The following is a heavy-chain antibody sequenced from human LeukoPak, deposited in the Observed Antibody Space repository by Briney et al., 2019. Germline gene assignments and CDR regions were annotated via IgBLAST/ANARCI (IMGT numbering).Heavy chain of an antibody. Sequence: PSETLSLTCTVSGGSISSSSYYWGWIRQPPGKGLEWVGILYYSGTTYYNPSLKSRVTISVDTSKHQISLKLNSVTAADTAVYYCARYDSGTGWFDPWGQGTLVTVSS. D-gene: IGHD3-10*01. V-gene: IGHV4-39*01. CDR3: ARYDSGTGWFDP. J-gene: IGHJ5*02. CDR2: LYYSGTT. CDR1: GGSISSSSYY.